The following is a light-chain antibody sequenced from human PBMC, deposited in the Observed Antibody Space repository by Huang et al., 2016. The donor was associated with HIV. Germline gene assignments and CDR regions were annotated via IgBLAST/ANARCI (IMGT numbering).Light chain of an antibody. CDR3: QQYNTSPTT. CDR2: GAS. CDR1: QSVATQ. Sequence: EIIMTQFPATLSLSPGERATLSCRASQSVATQSAWYQQKPGQAPRLLIFGASNRATGVPDRFSGSGSGKEFTLTISNLQSEDFAVYYCQQYNTSPTTFGPGTRVDVK. J-gene: IGKJ3*01. V-gene: IGKV3-15*01.